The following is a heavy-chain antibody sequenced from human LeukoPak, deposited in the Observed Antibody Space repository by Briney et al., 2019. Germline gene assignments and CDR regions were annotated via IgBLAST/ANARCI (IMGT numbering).Heavy chain of an antibody. D-gene: IGHD3-9*01. CDR2: MNPNSGNT. CDR3: ATGLRYFDWSPPLNY. J-gene: IGHJ4*02. CDR1: GYTFTSYD. V-gene: IGHV1-8*01. Sequence: ASVKVSCKASGYTFTSYDINWVRQATGQGLEWMGWMNPNSGNTGYAQKFQGRVTMTEDTSTDTAYMELSSLRSEDTAVYYCATGLRYFDWSPPLNYWGQGTLVTVSS.